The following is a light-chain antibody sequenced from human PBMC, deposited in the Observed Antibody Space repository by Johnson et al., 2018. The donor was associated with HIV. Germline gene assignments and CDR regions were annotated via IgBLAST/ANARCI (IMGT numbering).Light chain of an antibody. J-gene: IGLJ1*01. Sequence: QSVLTQLPSVSAAPGQKVTISCSGSSSNIGNNYVSWYQQLPGTAPKLLIYDNNKRPSGIPDRFSGSKSDTSATLGITGLQTGDEADYYCGTWASSLSAAGVFGTGTKVTVL. CDR2: DNN. V-gene: IGLV1-51*01. CDR3: GTWASSLSAAGV. CDR1: SSNIGNNY.